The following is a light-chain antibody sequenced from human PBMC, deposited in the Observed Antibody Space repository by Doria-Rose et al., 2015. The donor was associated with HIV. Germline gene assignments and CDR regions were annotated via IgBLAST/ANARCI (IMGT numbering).Light chain of an antibody. J-gene: IGKJ1*01. CDR1: QSFSSTY. CDR3: HQYGTSWT. Sequence: LTQSLGTLSLSPGERATLSCRASQSFSSTYLAWYQQKPGQAPSLLIYDGSTRATGIPDRFSASGSGTDFTLTINRLEPEDFALYYWHQYGTSWTFGQGTKVEI. CDR2: DGS. V-gene: IGKV3-20*01.